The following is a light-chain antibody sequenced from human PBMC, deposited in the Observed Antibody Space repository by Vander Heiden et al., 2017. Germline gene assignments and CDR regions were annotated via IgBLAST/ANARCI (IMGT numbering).Light chain of an antibody. CDR3: QVWVDSSEHWV. V-gene: IGLV3-21*04. CDR1: DIGSKS. J-gene: IGLJ3*02. Sequence: SYVLTQPPPASVAPGETATITCEGNDIGSKSVLWYHQRAGQTPVRVIYYDTDRPSGIPERFCGSDSGNTATLTISRVEVGDEADYYCQVWVDSSEHWVFGGGTKLTVL. CDR2: YDT.